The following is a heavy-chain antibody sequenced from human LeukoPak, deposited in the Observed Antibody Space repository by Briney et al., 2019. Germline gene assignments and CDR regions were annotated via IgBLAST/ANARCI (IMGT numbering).Heavy chain of an antibody. Sequence: SGTLSLTCAVSGGSISSSNWWSWVRQPPGKGLEWIGEIYHSGSTNISPSLRSRVILSVDTSKNQFSLKLISVTVADTAIYYCARGQGATVPQVGKNWFDPWGQGTRVTVSS. CDR2: IYHSGST. V-gene: IGHV4-4*02. J-gene: IGHJ5*02. CDR3: ARGQGATVPQVGKNWFDP. D-gene: IGHD1-26*01. CDR1: GGSISSSNW.